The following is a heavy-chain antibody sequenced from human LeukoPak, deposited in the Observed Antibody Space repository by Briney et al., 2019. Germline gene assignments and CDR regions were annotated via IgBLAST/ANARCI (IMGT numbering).Heavy chain of an antibody. V-gene: IGHV4-61*02. D-gene: IGHD6-19*01. CDR3: AKMSEKQWLEEDY. J-gene: IGHJ4*02. Sequence: PSETLSLTCTVSGGSISSGSYYWSWIRQPAGKGLEWIGRIYTSGSTNYNPSLKSRVTISVDTSKNQFSLKLSSVTAADTAVYYCAKMSEKQWLEEDYWGQGTLVTVSS. CDR2: IYTSGST. CDR1: GGSISSGSYY.